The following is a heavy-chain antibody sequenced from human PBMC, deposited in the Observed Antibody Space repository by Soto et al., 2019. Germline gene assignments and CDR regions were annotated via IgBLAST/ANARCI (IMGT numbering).Heavy chain of an antibody. D-gene: IGHD1-26*01. CDR2: ISGSGFKK. Sequence: PGGFLRLSCAASGFIFENFGMSWVRQAPGKGLEWISSISGSGFKKYYADSVKGRFTISRDNSKSTVYLELNNLSAEDTAVYHCAKNQGVELVPLATVDWFDPWGQGSVVTVS. J-gene: IGHJ5*02. CDR1: GFIFENFG. CDR3: AKNQGVELVPLATVDWFDP. V-gene: IGHV3-23*01.